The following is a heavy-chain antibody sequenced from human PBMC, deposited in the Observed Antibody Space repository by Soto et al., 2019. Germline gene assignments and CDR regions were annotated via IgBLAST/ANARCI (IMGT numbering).Heavy chain of an antibody. V-gene: IGHV4-31*03. Sequence: SETLSLTCTVSSGSISSGGYYWSWIRQHPGKGLEWIGYIYYSGSTYYNPSLKSRVTISVDTSKNQFSLKLSSVTAADTAVYYCARAEYNWNNSYFDYWGRGTLVTVSS. CDR2: IYYSGST. CDR3: ARAEYNWNNSYFDY. D-gene: IGHD1-20*01. J-gene: IGHJ4*03. CDR1: SGSISSGGYY.